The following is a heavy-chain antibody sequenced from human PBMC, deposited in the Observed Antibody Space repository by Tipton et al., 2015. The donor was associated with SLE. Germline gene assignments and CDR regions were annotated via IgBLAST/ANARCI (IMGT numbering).Heavy chain of an antibody. CDR2: IYYSGST. D-gene: IGHD3-10*01. CDR1: GGSISSGGYY. V-gene: IGHV4-31*03. Sequence: TLSLTCTVSGGSISSGGYYWSWIRQHPGKGLEWIGYIYYSGSTYYNPSPKSRLTISVDTSKNQFSLKLNSVTAADTAVYYCATSGMARGSFDYWGQGTLVTVSS. CDR3: ATSGMARGSFDY. J-gene: IGHJ4*02.